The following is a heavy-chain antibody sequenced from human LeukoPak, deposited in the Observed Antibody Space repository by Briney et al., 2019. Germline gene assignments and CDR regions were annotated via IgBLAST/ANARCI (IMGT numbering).Heavy chain of an antibody. CDR3: AKRGVVIRVILVGFHKEAQYFDS. D-gene: IGHD3-10*01. CDR2: ISVYNGNT. Sequence: ASVKVSCKASGYTFTSYTINWVRQAPGQGLEWMGWISVYNGNTKYAEKLQGRVTMTTDTSTSTAYMELRSLRAEDTAVYFCAKRGVVIRVILVGFHKEAQYFDSWGQGALVTVSS. CDR1: GYTFTSYT. V-gene: IGHV1-18*01. J-gene: IGHJ4*02.